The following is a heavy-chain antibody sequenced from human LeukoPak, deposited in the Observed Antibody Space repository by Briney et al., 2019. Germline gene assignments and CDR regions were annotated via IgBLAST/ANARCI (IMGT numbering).Heavy chain of an antibody. Sequence: AASVKVSCKASGYTFTSYAMNWVRQAPGQGLEWMGWINTNTGNPTYAQGFTGRFVFSLDTSVSTAYLQMNSLETEDTAMYYCTYTSSSGVVYWGQGTLVTVSS. CDR1: GYTFTSYA. V-gene: IGHV7-4-1*02. J-gene: IGHJ4*02. CDR2: INTNTGNP. CDR3: TYTSSSGVVY. D-gene: IGHD6-6*01.